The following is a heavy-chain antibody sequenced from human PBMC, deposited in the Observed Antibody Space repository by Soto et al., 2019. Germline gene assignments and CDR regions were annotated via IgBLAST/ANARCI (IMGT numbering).Heavy chain of an antibody. CDR2: IHHSGST. CDR3: ARQGFGQLHGLVDV. V-gene: IGHV4-59*08. CDR1: GGSITSHY. D-gene: IGHD3-10*01. J-gene: IGHJ6*02. Sequence: ETLSLTCSVSGGSITSHYCSWFRQPPGKGLEWIGYIHHSGSTSYNPSLNSRVTMSVDTSKSQFSLKVSSVTAADTALYYCARQGFGQLHGLVDVWGPGTTVTVSS.